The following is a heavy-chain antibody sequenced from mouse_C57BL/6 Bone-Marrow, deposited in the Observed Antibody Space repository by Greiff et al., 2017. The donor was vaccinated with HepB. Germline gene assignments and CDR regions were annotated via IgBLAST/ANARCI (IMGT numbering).Heavy chain of an antibody. CDR3: ARFFYYYGSSYGYWYFDV. CDR2: IYPRDGST. V-gene: IGHV1-78*01. D-gene: IGHD1-1*01. J-gene: IGHJ1*03. CDR1: GYTFTDHT. Sequence: QVQLQQSDAELVKPGASVKISCKVSGYTFTDHTIHWMKQRPEQGLEWIGYIYPRDGSTKYNEKFKGKATLTADKSSSTAYMQLNSLTSEDSAVYFCARFFYYYGSSYGYWYFDVWGTGTTVTVSS.